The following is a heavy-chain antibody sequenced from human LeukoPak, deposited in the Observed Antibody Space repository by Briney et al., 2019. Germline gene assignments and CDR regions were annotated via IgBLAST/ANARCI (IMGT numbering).Heavy chain of an antibody. Sequence: VASVKVSCKASGYTFTGYYMHWVRQAPGQGLEWMGWINPNSGGTNYAQKFQGRVTMTRDTSISTAYMELSRLRSDDTAVYYCARDPGKDVVPAATNYYYYYMDVWGKGTTVTVSS. D-gene: IGHD2-2*01. CDR2: INPNSGGT. CDR3: ARDPGKDVVPAATNYYYYYMDV. V-gene: IGHV1-2*02. J-gene: IGHJ6*03. CDR1: GYTFTGYY.